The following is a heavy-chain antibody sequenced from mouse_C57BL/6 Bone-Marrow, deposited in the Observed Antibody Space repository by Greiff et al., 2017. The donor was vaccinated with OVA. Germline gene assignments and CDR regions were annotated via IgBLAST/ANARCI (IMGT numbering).Heavy chain of an antibody. CDR1: GFTFSSYA. D-gene: IGHD1-1*01. CDR3: ASEGITTVVAPGFAY. J-gene: IGHJ3*01. V-gene: IGHV5-4*03. CDR2: ISDGGSYT. Sequence: EVKVVESGGGLVKPGGSLKLSCAASGFTFSSYAMSWVRQTPEKRLEWVATISDGGSYTYYPDNVKGRFTISRDNAKNTLYLQMSHLKSEDTAMYYCASEGITTVVAPGFAYWGQGTLVTVSA.